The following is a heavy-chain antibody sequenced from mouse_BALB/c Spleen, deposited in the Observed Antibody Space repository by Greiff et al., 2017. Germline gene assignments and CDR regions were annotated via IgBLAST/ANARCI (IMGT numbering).Heavy chain of an antibody. D-gene: IGHD1-1*01. J-gene: IGHJ3*01. CDR2: IDPENGDT. V-gene: IGHV14-4*02. CDR1: GFNIKDYY. Sequence: VQLQQSGAELVRSGASVKLSCTASGFNIKDYYMHWVKQRPEQGLEWIGWIDPENGDTEYAPKFQGKATMTADTSSNTAYLQLSSLTSEDTAVYYCNAWTTDPWFAYWGQGTLVTVSA. CDR3: NAWTTDPWFAY.